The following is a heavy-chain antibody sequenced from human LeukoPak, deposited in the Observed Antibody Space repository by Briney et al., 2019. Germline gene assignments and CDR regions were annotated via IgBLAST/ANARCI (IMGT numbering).Heavy chain of an antibody. D-gene: IGHD1-26*01. Sequence: HPGGSLRLSCAASGFTFSSYGMHWVRQAPGKGLEWVAFIRYDGSNKYYADSVKGRFTISRDNSKNTLYLQMNSLRAEDTAVYYCAFDAGRGLPIDYWGQGTLVTVSS. CDR2: IRYDGSNK. J-gene: IGHJ4*02. CDR1: GFTFSSYG. V-gene: IGHV3-30*02. CDR3: AFDAGRGLPIDY.